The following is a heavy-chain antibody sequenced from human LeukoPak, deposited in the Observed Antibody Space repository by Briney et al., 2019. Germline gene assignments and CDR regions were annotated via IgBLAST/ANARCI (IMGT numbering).Heavy chain of an antibody. V-gene: IGHV3-13*01. CDR1: GFTFSSYD. Sequence: GGSLRLSCAASGFTFSSYDMHWVRQATGKGLEWVSAIGTAGDTYYPGSVKGRFTISRDNAKNSLYLQMNSLRAEDTALYYCANQASWYDPFDYWGQGTLVTVSS. CDR2: IGTAGDT. J-gene: IGHJ4*02. CDR3: ANQASWYDPFDY. D-gene: IGHD6-13*01.